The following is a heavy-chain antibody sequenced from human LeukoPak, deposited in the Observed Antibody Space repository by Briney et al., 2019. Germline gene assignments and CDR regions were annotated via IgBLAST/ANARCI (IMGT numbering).Heavy chain of an antibody. CDR1: GGSISSYY. Sequence: TSETLSLTCTVSGGSISSYYWGWIRQPPGKGLEWIGSIYYSGSTYYNPSLKSRVTISVDTSKNQFSLKLSSVTAADTAVYYCARRSGSYYAWFDPWGQGTLVTVSS. V-gene: IGHV4-39*01. CDR2: IYYSGST. D-gene: IGHD1-26*01. J-gene: IGHJ5*02. CDR3: ARRSGSYYAWFDP.